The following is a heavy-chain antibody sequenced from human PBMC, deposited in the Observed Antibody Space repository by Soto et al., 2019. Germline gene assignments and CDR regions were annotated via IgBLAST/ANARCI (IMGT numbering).Heavy chain of an antibody. Sequence: GGSLRLSCAASGFIFSSDWMHWVRQAPGGGLVWVSRINTDGSGTTYADSVKGRFTISRDNSRDTLYLQMNSLRAEDTAVYYCSRSLVCSSTSCFHEAFDIWGQGTMVTVS. CDR3: SRSLVCSSTSCFHEAFDI. CDR2: INTDGSGT. J-gene: IGHJ3*02. CDR1: GFIFSSDW. D-gene: IGHD2-2*01. V-gene: IGHV3-74*01.